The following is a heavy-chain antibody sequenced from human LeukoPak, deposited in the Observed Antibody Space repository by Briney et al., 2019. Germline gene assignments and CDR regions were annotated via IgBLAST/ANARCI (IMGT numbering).Heavy chain of an antibody. CDR2: IIPIFGTA. J-gene: IGHJ6*03. V-gene: IGHV1-69*13. Sequence: GASVKVSCKASGGTFGSYAISWVRQAPGQGLEWMGGIIPIFGTANYAQKFQGRVTITADESTSTAYMELSSLRSEDTAVYYCARAGYCSSTSCSYYYYYYMDVWGKGTTVTVSS. CDR3: ARAGYCSSTSCSYYYYYYMDV. CDR1: GGTFGSYA. D-gene: IGHD2-2*01.